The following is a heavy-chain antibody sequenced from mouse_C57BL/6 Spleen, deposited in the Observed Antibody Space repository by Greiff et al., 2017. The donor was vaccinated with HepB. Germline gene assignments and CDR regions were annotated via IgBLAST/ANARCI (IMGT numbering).Heavy chain of an antibody. Sequence: VQLQQSGAELVKPGASVKLSCTASGFNIKDYYMHWVKQRTEPGLEWIGRIDPEDGETKSAPKFQGKATITADTSSNTAYLQRSSLTSEDTAVDYCARRGGNYDFDYWGQGTTLTVSS. CDR1: GFNIKDYY. V-gene: IGHV14-2*01. CDR3: ARRGGNYDFDY. D-gene: IGHD2-1*01. CDR2: IDPEDGET. J-gene: IGHJ2*01.